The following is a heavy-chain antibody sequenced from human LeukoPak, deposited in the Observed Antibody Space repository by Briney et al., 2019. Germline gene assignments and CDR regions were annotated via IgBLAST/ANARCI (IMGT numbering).Heavy chain of an antibody. CDR3: AKGDGSGSAFDY. CDR2: ISNDGSNK. CDR1: GFTFNSYG. D-gene: IGHD3-10*01. J-gene: IGHJ4*02. Sequence: PGGSLRLSCAASGFTFNSYGMHWVRQAPGKGLEWVAVISNDGSNKYYADSVKGRFTISRDNSKNTLYLQMNSPRAEDTAEYYCAKGDGSGSAFDYWGQGTLVTVSS. V-gene: IGHV3-30*18.